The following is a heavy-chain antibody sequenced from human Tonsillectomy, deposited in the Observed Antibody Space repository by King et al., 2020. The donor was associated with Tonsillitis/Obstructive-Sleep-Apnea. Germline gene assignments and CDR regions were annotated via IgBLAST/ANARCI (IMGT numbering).Heavy chain of an antibody. J-gene: IGHJ6*03. CDR2: ISWNSGSI. CDR1: GFTFDDYA. Sequence: VQLGESGGGLVQPGRSLRLSCAASGFTFDDYAMHWVRQAPGKGLEWVSSISWNSGSIGYADSVKGRFTISRDNAKKSLYLQMKSLRAEDTGLYYCAKDKWETSRFTYLDVWSKRTTVTVSS. V-gene: IGHV3-9*01. CDR3: AKDKWETSRFTYLDV. D-gene: IGHD3-16*02.